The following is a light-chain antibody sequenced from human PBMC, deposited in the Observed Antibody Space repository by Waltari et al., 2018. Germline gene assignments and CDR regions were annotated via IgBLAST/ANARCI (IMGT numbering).Light chain of an antibody. V-gene: IGLV2-8*01. J-gene: IGLJ1*01. Sequence: QSALTQPPSASGSPGQSFTISCTGTSTDVGGYNYVSWYQQHPGKAPKLMIFEVNTRPSLVPDRFSGSKSGNTASLTVSGLQAEDEADYYCSSYAGSRGVFGTGTKVTVL. CDR3: SSYAGSRGV. CDR1: STDVGGYNY. CDR2: EVN.